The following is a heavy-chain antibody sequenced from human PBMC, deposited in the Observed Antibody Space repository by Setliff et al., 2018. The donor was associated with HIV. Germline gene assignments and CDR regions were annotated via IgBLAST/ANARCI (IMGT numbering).Heavy chain of an antibody. V-gene: IGHV3-33*06. CDR3: SKDRSEITFFGVIISH. Sequence: PGGSLRLSCAASGFTFDSYAVHWVRQAPGKGLEWVAVIWYDGRNEYYADSVKGRFTISRDNSKNTLYLQMNSLRAEDTAVYYCSKDRSEITFFGVIISHWGQGSLVTVSS. CDR1: GFTFDSYA. CDR2: IWYDGRNE. J-gene: IGHJ4*02. D-gene: IGHD3-3*01.